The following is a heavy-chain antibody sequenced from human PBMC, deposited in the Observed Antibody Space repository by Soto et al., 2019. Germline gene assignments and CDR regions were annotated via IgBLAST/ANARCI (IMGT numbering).Heavy chain of an antibody. CDR2: IYYSGST. D-gene: IGHD3-10*02. CDR3: GEGIDREVFNY. CDR1: GGSLSTSEHY. J-gene: IGHJ4*02. V-gene: IGHV4-30-4*01. Sequence: SEALSLPWSGSGGSLSTSEHYLCRLRQPPGKGLEWIGYIYYSGSTYYNPSLKSRVTISVDTSKNQFSLKLNSVTAADTAVYYCGEGIDREVFNYWAQGTLVTV.